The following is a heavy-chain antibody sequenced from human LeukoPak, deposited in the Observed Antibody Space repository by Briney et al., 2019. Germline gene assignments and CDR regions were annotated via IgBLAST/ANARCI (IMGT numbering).Heavy chain of an antibody. V-gene: IGHV1-2*02. D-gene: IGHD1-26*01. CDR3: ARVSVGATMLAYFDY. CDR2: INPNSGGT. Sequence: ASVKVSCKASGYTFTGYYMHWVRQAPGQGLEWMGWINPNSGGTNYAQKFQGRVTMTRDTSISTAYMELSRLRSEDTAVYYCARVSVGATMLAYFDYWGQGTLVTVSS. J-gene: IGHJ4*02. CDR1: GYTFTGYY.